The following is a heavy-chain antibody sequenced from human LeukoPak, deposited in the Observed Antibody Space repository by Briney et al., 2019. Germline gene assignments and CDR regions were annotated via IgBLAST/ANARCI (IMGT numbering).Heavy chain of an antibody. CDR3: CKDTRTLGVSWYFDL. CDR2: ITTRGRTRST. CDR1: GFTFSSFA. V-gene: IGHV3-23*01. Sequence: GGSLRLSCAASGFTFSSFAMGWVRQAPGKGLDWVSSITTRGRTRSTYYAVSVKGRLTIYRDNSNHTLLLQMDRLRGEETALYFCCKDTRTLGVSWYFDLWGRGTLVTVSS. D-gene: IGHD3-3*01. J-gene: IGHJ2*01.